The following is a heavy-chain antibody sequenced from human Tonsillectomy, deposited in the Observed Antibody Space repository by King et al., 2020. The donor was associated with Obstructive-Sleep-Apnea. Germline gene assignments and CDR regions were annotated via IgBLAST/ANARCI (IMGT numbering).Heavy chain of an antibody. V-gene: IGHV3-30*04. CDR3: ARELVYDDTGYPSLLQHY. D-gene: IGHD3-22*01. CDR2: ISRDASNK. Sequence: VQLVESGGGVVQPGRSLRLSCAASGFTFRTYALHWVRQAPGKGLEWVAVISRDASNKYYADSVKGRFTISRDNSKNTLYLQMNSLRPADTAVYYCARELVYDDTGYPSLLQHYWGQGTLVTVSS. J-gene: IGHJ4*02. CDR1: GFTFRTYA.